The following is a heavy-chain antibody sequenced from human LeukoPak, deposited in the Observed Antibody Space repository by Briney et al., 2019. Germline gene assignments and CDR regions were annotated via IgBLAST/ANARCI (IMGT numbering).Heavy chain of an antibody. CDR2: IIPIFGTA. Sequence: GGSLRLSCAASGFTFSSYAISWVRQAPGRGLEWMGGIIPIFGTANYAQKFQGRVTITADESTSTAYMELSSLRSEDTAVYYCARGDDYSFWDWGQGTLVTVSS. V-gene: IGHV1-69*01. J-gene: IGHJ4*02. D-gene: IGHD4-11*01. CDR3: ARGDDYSFWD. CDR1: GFTFSSYA.